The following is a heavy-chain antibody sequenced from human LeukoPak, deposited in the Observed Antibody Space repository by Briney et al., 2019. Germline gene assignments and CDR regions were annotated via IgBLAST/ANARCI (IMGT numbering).Heavy chain of an antibody. Sequence: GGSLRLSCAASGFSFSNFAMSWVRQAPARGPEWVSSIRGSGETFYADSVKGRFTLSRDDSRNTVYLQLNDLRVEDTAIYYCAKANWVSNADAVWWGQGTQVTVSS. CDR3: AKANWVSNADAVW. CDR2: IRGSGET. J-gene: IGHJ4*02. D-gene: IGHD1-1*01. V-gene: IGHV3-23*01. CDR1: GFSFSNFA.